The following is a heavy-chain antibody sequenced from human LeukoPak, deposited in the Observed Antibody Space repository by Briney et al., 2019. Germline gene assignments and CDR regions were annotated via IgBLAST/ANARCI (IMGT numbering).Heavy chain of an antibody. J-gene: IGHJ4*02. CDR3: ARLPLIVVVPAANRASDY. CDR1: GYTFTGYY. CDR2: INPNSGGT. D-gene: IGHD2-2*01. V-gene: IGHV1-2*06. Sequence: ASVKVSCKASGYTFTGYYMHWVRQAPGQGLEWMGRINPNSGGTNYAQKFQGRVTLTRDTSISTAYMEPSRLRSDDTAVYYCARLPLIVVVPAANRASDYWGQGTLVTVSS.